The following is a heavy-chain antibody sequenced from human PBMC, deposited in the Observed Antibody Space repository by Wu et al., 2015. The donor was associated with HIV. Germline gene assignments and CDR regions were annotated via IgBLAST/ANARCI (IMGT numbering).Heavy chain of an antibody. CDR1: GYTFTGYY. CDR3: ARDPGSSWDPCWFDP. CDR2: INPNSGGT. J-gene: IGHJ5*02. Sequence: QVQLVQSGAEVKKPGASVKVSCKASGYTFTGYYMHWVRQAPGQGLEWMGWINPNSGGTNYAQKFQGRVTMTRDTSISTAYMELSRLRSDDTAVYYCARDPGSSWDPCWFDPWGQGTLVTVSS. D-gene: IGHD6-13*01. V-gene: IGHV1-2*02.